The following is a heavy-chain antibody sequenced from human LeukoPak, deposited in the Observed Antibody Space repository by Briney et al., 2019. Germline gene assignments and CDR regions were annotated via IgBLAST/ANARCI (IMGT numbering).Heavy chain of an antibody. CDR1: GGTFSSYA. Sequence: SVKVSCKASGGTFSSYAISWVRQAPGQGLEWMGGIIPIFGTANYAQKFQGRVTVTADESTSTAYMELSSLRSEDTAVHYCARGARGSGSPGGDYWGQGTLVTVSS. CDR3: ARGARGSGSPGGDY. D-gene: IGHD1-26*01. CDR2: IIPIFGTA. J-gene: IGHJ4*02. V-gene: IGHV1-69*13.